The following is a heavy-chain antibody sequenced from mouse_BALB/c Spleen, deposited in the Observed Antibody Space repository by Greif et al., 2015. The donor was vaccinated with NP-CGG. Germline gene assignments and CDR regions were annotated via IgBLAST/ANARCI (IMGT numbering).Heavy chain of an antibody. V-gene: IGHV14-3*02. CDR1: GFNIKDTY. CDR2: IDPANGNT. J-gene: IGHJ4*01. Sequence: VQLKQSGAELVKPGASVKLSCTASGFNIKDTYMHWVKQRPEQGLEWIGRIDPANGNTKYDPKSQGKATITADTSSNTAYLQLSSLTSEDTAVYYCASYYGSSLYYAMDYWGQGTSVTVSS. CDR3: ASYYGSSLYYAMDY. D-gene: IGHD1-1*01.